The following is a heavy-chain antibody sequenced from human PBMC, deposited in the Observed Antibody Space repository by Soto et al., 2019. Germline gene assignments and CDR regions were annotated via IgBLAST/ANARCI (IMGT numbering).Heavy chain of an antibody. Sequence: QVQFVQSGAEVKKPGASVTVFCKASGYTFTDYVIHWVRQAPGQGLEWMGWIAPGNVNTKYAQNFQARVTFTRDTSATTADMELCRISSEDTAVYYCAPGSRMWTPDYWGQGTMVTVSS. J-gene: IGHJ4*02. CDR2: IAPGNVNT. CDR3: APGSRMWTPDY. CDR1: GYTFTDYV. D-gene: IGHD2-21*01. V-gene: IGHV1-3*01.